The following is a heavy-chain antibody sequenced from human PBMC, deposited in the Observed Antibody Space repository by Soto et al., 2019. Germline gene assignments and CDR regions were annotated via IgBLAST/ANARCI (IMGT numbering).Heavy chain of an antibody. V-gene: IGHV4-30-4*01. J-gene: IGHJ5*02. CDR3: ARDYRGYTYGYP. Sequence: PSETLSLTCTVSGDSINSGDYYWILIRQPPGKGLEWIGYISYNGGTYYTPSLKSRVTISLDSSKNQFSLNLSSVTAADTAVYYCARDYRGYTYGYPWGQGTLVTVSS. D-gene: IGHD5-18*01. CDR2: ISYNGGT. CDR1: GDSINSGDYY.